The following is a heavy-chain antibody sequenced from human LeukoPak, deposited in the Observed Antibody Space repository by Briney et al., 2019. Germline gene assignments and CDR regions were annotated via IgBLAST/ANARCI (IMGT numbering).Heavy chain of an antibody. V-gene: IGHV3-30-3*01. Sequence: GGSLRLSCAASGFTFSSYAMHWVRQAPGKGLVWVAVISYDGSNKYYADSVKGRFTISRDNSKNTLYLQMNSLRAEDTAVYYCARVQYQLLADAFDIWGQGTMVTVSS. CDR1: GFTFSSYA. CDR3: ARVQYQLLADAFDI. J-gene: IGHJ3*02. D-gene: IGHD2-2*01. CDR2: ISYDGSNK.